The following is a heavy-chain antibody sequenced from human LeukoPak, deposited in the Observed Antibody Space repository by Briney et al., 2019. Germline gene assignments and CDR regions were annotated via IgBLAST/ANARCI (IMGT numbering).Heavy chain of an antibody. D-gene: IGHD1-26*01. CDR1: GGSFSGYY. J-gene: IGHJ6*03. CDR3: SRRNKYSGSNPPRYYYYYYMDV. CDR2: INHSGST. Sequence: PSETLSLTCAVYGGSFSGYYWSWIRQPPGKGLEWIGEINHSGSTNYNPSLKSRVTISVDTSKNQFSLRLSSVTAADTAVYYCSRRNKYSGSNPPRYYYYYYMDVWGKGTTVTVSS. V-gene: IGHV4-34*01.